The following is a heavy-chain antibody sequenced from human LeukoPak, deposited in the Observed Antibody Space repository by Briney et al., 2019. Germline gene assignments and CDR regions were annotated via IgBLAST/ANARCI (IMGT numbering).Heavy chain of an antibody. J-gene: IGHJ4*02. Sequence: GALRLSCAASGFTFDDYTMHWVRQAPGKGLEWVSLISWDSGSTYYADSVKGRFTISRDNSKNSLYLQMNSLRTEDTALYYCAKDMSGYCSGGSCYSGELDYWGQGTLVTVSS. CDR2: ISWDSGST. CDR1: GFTFDDYT. V-gene: IGHV3-43*01. CDR3: AKDMSGYCSGGSCYSGELDY. D-gene: IGHD2-15*01.